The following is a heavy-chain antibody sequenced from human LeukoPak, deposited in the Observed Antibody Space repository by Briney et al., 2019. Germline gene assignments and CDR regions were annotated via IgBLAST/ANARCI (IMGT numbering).Heavy chain of an antibody. Sequence: GGSLRLSCAASGFSFSSYAMSWVRRAPGKGLEWVSSISGSGDNTYYAESVKGRFTISRDNSKNTLFLQMNSLRAEDTAVFYCAKRSGYTTGWFFDFWGQGTLVTVSS. CDR1: GFSFSSYA. J-gene: IGHJ4*02. D-gene: IGHD6-19*01. V-gene: IGHV3-23*01. CDR2: ISGSGDNT. CDR3: AKRSGYTTGWFFDF.